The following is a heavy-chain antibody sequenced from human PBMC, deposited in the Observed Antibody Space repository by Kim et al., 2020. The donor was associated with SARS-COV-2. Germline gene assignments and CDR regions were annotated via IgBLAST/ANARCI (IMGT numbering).Heavy chain of an antibody. CDR2: ISSNGGST. V-gene: IGHV3-64D*06. CDR1: GFTFSSYA. Sequence: GGSLRLSCSASGFTFSSYAMHWVRQAPGKGLEYVSAISSNGGSTYYADSVKGRFTISRDNSKNTLYLQMSSLRAEDTAVYYCVYGPNYDFWSGHYYYYGMDVWGQGTTVTVSS. D-gene: IGHD3-3*01. CDR3: VYGPNYDFWSGHYYYYGMDV. J-gene: IGHJ6*02.